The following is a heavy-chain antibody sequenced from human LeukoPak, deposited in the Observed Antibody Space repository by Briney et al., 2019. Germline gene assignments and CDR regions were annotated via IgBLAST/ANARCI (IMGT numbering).Heavy chain of an antibody. CDR1: GYTFTSYD. CDR3: AKGSVAAALLVYYDYYGMDV. V-gene: IGHV1-8*01. D-gene: IGHD6-13*01. J-gene: IGHJ6*02. CDR2: MNPNSGNT. Sequence: ASVKVLCKASGYTFTSYDINWERQATGQGLEWMGWMNPNSGNTGYAQKFQGRVTMTRNTSISTAYKELSSLRSGDTAVYYCAKGSVAAALLVYYDYYGMDVWGQGTTVTVSS.